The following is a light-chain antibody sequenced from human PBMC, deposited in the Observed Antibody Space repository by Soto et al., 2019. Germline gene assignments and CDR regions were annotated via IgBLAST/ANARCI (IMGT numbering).Light chain of an antibody. CDR1: QGFSTW. CDR2: SVS. J-gene: IGKJ4*01. V-gene: IGKV1-12*01. Sequence: DIQLTQSPSFVSASVGDRVTITCRASQGFSTWLGWYRQKPGRAPELLIYSVSNLFRGVPSRFSGSGSGTEFTITISSLQPEDFATYYCQQAYSGPRTFGGGTEVE. CDR3: QQAYSGPRT.